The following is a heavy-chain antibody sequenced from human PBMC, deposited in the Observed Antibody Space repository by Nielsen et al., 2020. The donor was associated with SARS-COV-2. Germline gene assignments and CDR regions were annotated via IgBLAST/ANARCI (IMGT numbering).Heavy chain of an antibody. CDR2: ISWDGGST. CDR1: GFTFDDYA. V-gene: IGHV3-43D*03. Sequence: GGSLRLSCAASGFTFDDYAMHWVRQAPGKGLEWVSLISWDGGSTYYADSVKGRFTISRDNSKNSLYLQMNSLRAEDTAVYYCARESGSFDYWGQGTLVTVSS. D-gene: IGHD1-26*01. J-gene: IGHJ4*02. CDR3: ARESGSFDY.